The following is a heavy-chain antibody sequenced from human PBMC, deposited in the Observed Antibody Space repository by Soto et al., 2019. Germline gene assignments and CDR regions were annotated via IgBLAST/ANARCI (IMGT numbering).Heavy chain of an antibody. Sequence: PGGSLKLSCAASGFTFSSYAMSWVRQAPGKGLEWVSAISGSGGSTYYADSVKGRFTISRDNSKNTLYLQMNSLRAEDTAVYYCAKDLRKTGFFDYWGQGTLVTVSS. CDR3: AKDLRKTGFFDY. CDR1: GFTFSSYA. J-gene: IGHJ4*02. D-gene: IGHD3-3*01. V-gene: IGHV3-23*01. CDR2: ISGSGGST.